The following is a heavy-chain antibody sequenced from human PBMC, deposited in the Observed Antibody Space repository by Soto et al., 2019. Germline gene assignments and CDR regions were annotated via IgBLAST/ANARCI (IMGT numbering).Heavy chain of an antibody. CDR2: IYPGDSDT. J-gene: IGHJ3*02. CDR1: GYSLTSYW. D-gene: IGHD3-3*01. CDR3: ARAQNPRFLEWLLDAFDI. V-gene: IGHV5-51*01. Sequence: GESLKISCKGSGYSLTSYWIGWVRQMPGKGLEWMGIIYPGDSDTRYSPSFQGQVTISADKSISTACLQWSSLKASDTAMYYCARAQNPRFLEWLLDAFDIWGQGTMVTVSS.